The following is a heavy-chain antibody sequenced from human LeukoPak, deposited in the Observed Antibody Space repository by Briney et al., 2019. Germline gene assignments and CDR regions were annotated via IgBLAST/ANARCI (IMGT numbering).Heavy chain of an antibody. CDR3: TRQDCSGGSCPYVDY. V-gene: IGHV3-73*01. Sequence: GGSLRLSCAASGFDFSGFYMHWVRQASGRGLEWVGLIRSKARSYTTVYAEAVKGRFSISRDDSENTAYLQMNSLKADDTAVYYCTRQDCSGGSCPYVDYWGQGTLVTVSS. J-gene: IGHJ4*02. D-gene: IGHD2-15*01. CDR2: IRSKARSYTT. CDR1: GFDFSGFY.